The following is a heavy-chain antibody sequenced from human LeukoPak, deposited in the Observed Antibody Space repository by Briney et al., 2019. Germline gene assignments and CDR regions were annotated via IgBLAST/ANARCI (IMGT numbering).Heavy chain of an antibody. V-gene: IGHV1-69*04. J-gene: IGHJ4*02. D-gene: IGHD3-22*01. CDR1: GGTFSSYA. CDR3: ARDTTYYYDSSGYYHTFDY. Sequence: SVKASCKASGGTFSSYAISWVRQAPGQGLEWMGRIIPILGIANYAQKFQGRVTITADKSTSTAYMELSSLRSEDTAVYYCARDTTYYYDSSGYYHTFDYWGQGTLVTVSS. CDR2: IIPILGIA.